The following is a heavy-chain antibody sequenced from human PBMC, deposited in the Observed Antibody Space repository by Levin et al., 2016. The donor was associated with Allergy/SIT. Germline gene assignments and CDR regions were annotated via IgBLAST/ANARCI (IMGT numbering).Heavy chain of an antibody. CDR2: ISGSGGST. Sequence: GGSLRLSCAASGFTFSSYAMSWVRQAPGKGLEWVSAISGSGGSTYYADSVKGRFTISRDNAKNSLYLQMNSLRAEDTAVYYCARDPVVVAATDALRGYFDPWGQGTLVTVSS. CDR1: GFTFSSYA. CDR3: ARDPVVVAATDALRGYFDP. D-gene: IGHD2-15*01. V-gene: IGHV3-23*01. J-gene: IGHJ5*02.